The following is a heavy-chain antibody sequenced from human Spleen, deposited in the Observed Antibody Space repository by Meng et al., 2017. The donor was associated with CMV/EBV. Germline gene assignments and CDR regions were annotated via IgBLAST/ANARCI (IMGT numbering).Heavy chain of an antibody. V-gene: IGHV3-21*01. CDR3: AKDGRYSSSWYFCDY. CDR1: GFTFSTYT. J-gene: IGHJ4*02. D-gene: IGHD6-13*01. Sequence: GESLKISCTASGFTFSTYTMNWVRQPPGKGLEWVSSISSSSTYIYYADSLKGRFTISRDNAKDSLFLQMDSLRAEDTAVYYCAKDGRYSSSWYFCDYWGQGTLVTVSS. CDR2: ISSSSTYI.